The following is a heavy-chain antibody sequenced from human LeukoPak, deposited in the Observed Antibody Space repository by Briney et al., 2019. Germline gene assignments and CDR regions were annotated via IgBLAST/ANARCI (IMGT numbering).Heavy chain of an antibody. V-gene: IGHV4-4*07. Sequence: SETLSLTCTVSGGSISSYYWNWVRQPAGKRLEWLGHVFTRGTTNYNASLEGRLTTSLDTARNQFSLYLSSVTAADTAMYFCARSSLAVYFDYWGQGTLVTASS. CDR3: ARSSLAVYFDY. CDR1: GGSISSYY. J-gene: IGHJ4*02. CDR2: VFTRGTT. D-gene: IGHD6-19*01.